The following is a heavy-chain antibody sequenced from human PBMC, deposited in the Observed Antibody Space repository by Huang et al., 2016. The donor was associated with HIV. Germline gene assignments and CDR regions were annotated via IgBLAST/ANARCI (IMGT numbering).Heavy chain of an antibody. J-gene: IGHJ4*02. CDR2: IRGNGGST. CDR1: GCTFNNNA. Sequence: EVQLLESGGGLVQPGGSLRTSCAASGCTFNNNAMNWGRKAPGKGLVCVSTIRGNGGSTYYSDSVNGLFTISRDNSKNTLYLHMNSLRVEDTAVYYCAKGIKSSGSYYFDYWGQGTLVTVSS. D-gene: IGHD3-10*01. CDR3: AKGIKSSGSYYFDY. V-gene: IGHV3-23*01.